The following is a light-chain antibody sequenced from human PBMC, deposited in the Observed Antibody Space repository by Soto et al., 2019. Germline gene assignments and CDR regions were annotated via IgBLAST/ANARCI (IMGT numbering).Light chain of an antibody. J-gene: IGKJ1*01. CDR2: DAS. CDR1: QSINIK. CDR3: QQYAGSPQT. V-gene: IGKV3-20*01. Sequence: EIVLTQSPGTLSLSPGEGATLSCRASQSINIKLAWYQKKSGQAPRLLIYDASTRAYGIPDRFSGSGSGTDFSLTISRLEPEDFAVYYCQQYAGSPQTVGQVTKVDIK.